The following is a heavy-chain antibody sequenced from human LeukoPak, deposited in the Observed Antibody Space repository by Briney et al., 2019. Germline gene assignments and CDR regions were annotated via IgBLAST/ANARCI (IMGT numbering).Heavy chain of an antibody. CDR1: GGSISSYY. CDR2: IYNRGST. Sequence: PSETLSLTCTVSGGSISSYYWSWIRQPPGKGLEWIGYIYNRGSTNYNPSLKSRVTISVDTSKNQFSLKLSSVTAADTAVYYCARTDYYDSSAGDYWGQGTLVTVSS. J-gene: IGHJ4*02. V-gene: IGHV4-59*08. D-gene: IGHD3-22*01. CDR3: ARTDYYDSSAGDY.